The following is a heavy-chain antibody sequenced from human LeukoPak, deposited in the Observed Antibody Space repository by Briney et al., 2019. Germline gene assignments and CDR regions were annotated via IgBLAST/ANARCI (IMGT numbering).Heavy chain of an antibody. D-gene: IGHD3-22*01. Sequence: GGSLRLSCAASGFTFSNYWMTWVRQAPGKGLEWVANIKQDVSEKYYVGSVKGRFTISRDNAKNSLYLQMNSLRAEDTAVYYCARDSSGYYYTNWGQGTLVTVSS. CDR2: IKQDVSEK. V-gene: IGHV3-7*03. J-gene: IGHJ4*02. CDR3: ARDSSGYYYTN. CDR1: GFTFSNYW.